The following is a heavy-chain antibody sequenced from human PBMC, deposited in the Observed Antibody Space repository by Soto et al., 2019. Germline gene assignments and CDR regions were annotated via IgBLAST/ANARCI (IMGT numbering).Heavy chain of an antibody. CDR2: INPSGGST. D-gene: IGHD1-26*01. J-gene: IGHJ3*02. V-gene: IGHV1-46*01. CDR1: GYTFTSYY. CDR3: ARVLAVGATTIDAFDI. Sequence: GASVKVSCKASGYTFTSYYMHWVRQAPGQGLEWMGIINPSGGSTSYAQKFQGRVTMTRDTSTSTVYMELSSLRSEDTAVYYCARVLAVGATTIDAFDIWGQGTMVTVSS.